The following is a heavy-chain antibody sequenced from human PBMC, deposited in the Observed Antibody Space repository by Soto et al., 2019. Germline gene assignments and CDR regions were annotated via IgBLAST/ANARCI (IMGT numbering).Heavy chain of an antibody. CDR3: ARAWDF. D-gene: IGHD1-26*01. CDR2: ISYSGSP. CDR1: GVSVSRDYQ. V-gene: IGHV4-30-4*01. Sequence: SETLSLTCTVSGVSVSRDYQWIWIRQPPGKGLEWIGHISYSGSPYYHPSPRSRLSISVDTSKNQFSLKVKSVTAADTAVYYCARAWDFWGQGTLVTAPQ. J-gene: IGHJ1*01.